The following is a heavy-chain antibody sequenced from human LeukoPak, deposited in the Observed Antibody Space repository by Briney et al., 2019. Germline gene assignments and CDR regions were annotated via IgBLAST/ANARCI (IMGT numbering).Heavy chain of an antibody. J-gene: IGHJ3*02. Sequence: GGSLRLSCAASGFTFSTHAMSWVRQAPGEGLEWVAVISASSQSIYYADSVKGRFTISRDNSKNTLFLQMNSLRVGDTALFYXXXXXXXYNPSWRDAFHIWGQGTMVTVSS. V-gene: IGHV3-23*01. CDR3: XXXXXXYNPSWRDAFHI. CDR2: ISASSQSI. CDR1: GFTFSTHA. D-gene: IGHD1-14*01.